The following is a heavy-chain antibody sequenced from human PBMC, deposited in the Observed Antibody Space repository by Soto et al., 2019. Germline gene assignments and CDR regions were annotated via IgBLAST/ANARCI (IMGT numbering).Heavy chain of an antibody. CDR1: GFIFNSYG. J-gene: IGHJ4*02. Sequence: PGGSLRLSCAASGFIFNSYGMHWVRQAPGKGLEWVAVISDDGSNKYYADSVKGRFTISRDNSKNTLYLQVNSLSTDDTAVYYCAKEFRDGFDYWGQGTLVTVSS. CDR2: ISDDGSNK. V-gene: IGHV3-30*18. CDR3: AKEFRDGFDY.